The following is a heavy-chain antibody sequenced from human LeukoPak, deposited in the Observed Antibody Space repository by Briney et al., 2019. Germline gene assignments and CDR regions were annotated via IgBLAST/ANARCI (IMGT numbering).Heavy chain of an antibody. Sequence: SETLSLTCSVSGGSFSGGVYYWNWIRQHPGKGLEWIGYISFTGSTYYNPSLKSRITISVDTSRNQFSLRLTSVTAADTALYYCATGSSGGFVDYWGQGTLVSVSS. CDR1: GGSFSGGVYY. CDR3: ATGSSGGFVDY. V-gene: IGHV4-31*03. CDR2: ISFTGST. J-gene: IGHJ4*02. D-gene: IGHD2-15*01.